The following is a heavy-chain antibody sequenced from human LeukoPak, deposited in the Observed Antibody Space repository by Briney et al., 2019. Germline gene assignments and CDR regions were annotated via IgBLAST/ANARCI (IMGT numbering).Heavy chain of an antibody. Sequence: GGSLRLSCAASGFTFSRYSMNWVRQAPGKGLEWVSCISSSSSSYIYYADSVKGRFTISRDSAKNTLYLQMNSLRAEDTAVYYCARVLLPLYGMDVWGQGTTVTVSS. CDR2: ISSSSSSYI. V-gene: IGHV3-21*01. J-gene: IGHJ6*02. D-gene: IGHD3-22*01. CDR3: ARVLLPLYGMDV. CDR1: GFTFSRYS.